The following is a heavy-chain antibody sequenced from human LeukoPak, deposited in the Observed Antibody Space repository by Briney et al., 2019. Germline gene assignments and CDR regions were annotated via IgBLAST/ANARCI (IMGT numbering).Heavy chain of an antibody. CDR2: ISGSGGST. V-gene: IGHV3-23*01. Sequence: PGGTLRLSCAASGFTFSSYGMSWVRQAPGKGLEWVSAISGSGGSTYYADSVKGRFTISRDNSKNTLYLQMNSLRAEDTAVYYCAKVQDCSSTSCPMDVWGKGTTVTVSS. D-gene: IGHD2-2*01. CDR3: AKVQDCSSTSCPMDV. CDR1: GFTFSSYG. J-gene: IGHJ6*03.